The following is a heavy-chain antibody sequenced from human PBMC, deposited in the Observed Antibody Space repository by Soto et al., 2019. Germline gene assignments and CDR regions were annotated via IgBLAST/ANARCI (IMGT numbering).Heavy chain of an antibody. D-gene: IGHD3-3*01. CDR2: INPSGGST. V-gene: IGHV1-46*01. J-gene: IGHJ6*02. Sequence: ASVKVSCKASGCTFTSYYMHWVRQAPGQGLEWMGIINPSGGSTSYAQKFQGRVTMTRGTSTSTVYMELSSLRSEDSAVYYCATDPSGVTLFGYAMDGWGQGTTVTVSS. CDR3: ATDPSGVTLFGYAMDG. CDR1: GCTFTSYY.